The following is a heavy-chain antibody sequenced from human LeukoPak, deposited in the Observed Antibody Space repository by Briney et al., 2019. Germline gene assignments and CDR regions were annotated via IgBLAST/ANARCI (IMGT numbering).Heavy chain of an antibody. Sequence: PSQTLSLTCTVSGGSISSGSYYWSWLLQPAGTGLEWIGRIYTSGNTNYNPSLKSRVTISVDTSKNQFSLKLSSVTAADTAVYYCARCDWADVYCSPWGQGTLVTVSS. D-gene: IGHD2-15*01. CDR2: IYTSGNT. V-gene: IGHV4-61*02. CDR3: ARCDWADVYCSP. CDR1: GGSISSGSYY. J-gene: IGHJ4*02.